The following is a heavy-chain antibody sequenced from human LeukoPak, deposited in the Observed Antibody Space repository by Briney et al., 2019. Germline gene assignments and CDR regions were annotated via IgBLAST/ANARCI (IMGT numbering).Heavy chain of an antibody. V-gene: IGHV4-34*01. Sequence: SETLSLTCAVYGGSFSGYYWSWIRQPPGKGLEWIGEINHSGSTNYNPSLKSRVTISVDTSKNQFSLKLSSVTAADTAVYYCARRAYDYVWSPFDPWGQGTLVTVSS. D-gene: IGHD3-16*01. J-gene: IGHJ5*02. CDR2: INHSGST. CDR1: GGSFSGYY. CDR3: ARRAYDYVWSPFDP.